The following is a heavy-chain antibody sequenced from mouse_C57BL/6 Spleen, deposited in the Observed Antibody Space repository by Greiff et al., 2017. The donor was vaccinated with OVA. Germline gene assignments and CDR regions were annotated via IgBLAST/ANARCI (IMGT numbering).Heavy chain of an antibody. J-gene: IGHJ1*03. V-gene: IGHV1-54*01. CDR3: ARFTYYGSSHWYFDV. Sequence: VQLQQSGAELVRPGTSVKVSCKASGYAFTNYLIEWVKQRPGQGLEWIGVINPGSGGTNYNEKFKGKATLTADKSSSTAYIQLISLTSEDAAVNVWARFTYYGSSHWYFDVWGTGTTVTVSS. CDR1: GYAFTNYL. D-gene: IGHD1-1*01. CDR2: INPGSGGT.